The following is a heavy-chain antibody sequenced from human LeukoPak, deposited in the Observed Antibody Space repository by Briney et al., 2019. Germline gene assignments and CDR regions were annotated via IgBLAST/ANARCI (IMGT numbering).Heavy chain of an antibody. CDR1: GGSFSGYY. J-gene: IGHJ5*02. V-gene: IGHV4-34*01. CDR3: ARHLTDGYCSSTSCYAGWFDP. D-gene: IGHD2-2*03. CDR2: INHSGST. Sequence: SETLSLTCAVYGGSFSGYYWSWIRQPPGKGLEWIGEINHSGSTNYNPSLKSRVTISVDTSKNQFSLKLSSVTAADTAVYYCARHLTDGYCSSTSCYAGWFDPWGQGTLVTVSS.